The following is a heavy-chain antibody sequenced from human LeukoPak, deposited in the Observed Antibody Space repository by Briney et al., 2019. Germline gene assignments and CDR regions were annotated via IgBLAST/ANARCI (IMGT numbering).Heavy chain of an antibody. CDR1: GFTFDDYA. D-gene: IGHD1-1*01. Sequence: GGSLRLSCAASGFTFDDYAMHWVRQAPGKGLEWVSGISWNSGSIGYADSVKGRFTISRDNAKNSLYLQMNSLRAEDTALYYCAKDKNWNLDAFDIWGQGTMVTVSS. CDR3: AKDKNWNLDAFDI. V-gene: IGHV3-9*01. J-gene: IGHJ3*02. CDR2: ISWNSGSI.